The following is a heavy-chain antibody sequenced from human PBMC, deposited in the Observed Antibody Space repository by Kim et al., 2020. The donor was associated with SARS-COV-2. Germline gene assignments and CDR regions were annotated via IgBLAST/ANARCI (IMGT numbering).Heavy chain of an antibody. V-gene: IGHV4-39*07. CDR2: IYYSGST. CDR3: SRGPIYDSRGYYPYYY. CDR1: GGSISSSSYY. J-gene: IGHJ6*01. D-gene: IGHD3-22*01. Sequence: SETLSLTCTVSGGSISSSSYYWGWIRQPPGKGLEWIGSIYYSGSTYYNPSLKSRVTISVDTSKNQFSLKLSSVTAADTAVYYCSRGPIYDSRGYYPYYY.